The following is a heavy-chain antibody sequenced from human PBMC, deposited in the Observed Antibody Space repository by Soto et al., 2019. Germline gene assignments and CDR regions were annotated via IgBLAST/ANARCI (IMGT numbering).Heavy chain of an antibody. CDR2: ISSSSDYI. Sequence: PGGSLRLSCAAYGFTFTSYTMNWVRQAPGKGLEWVSSISSSSDYIYYADSMKGRVTISRDNAKNSLFLDMNSLTGEDTAVYYCARARVYATGPLDFWGQGTLVTVSS. CDR3: ARARVYATGPLDF. J-gene: IGHJ4*02. CDR1: GFTFTSYT. D-gene: IGHD6-13*01. V-gene: IGHV3-21*06.